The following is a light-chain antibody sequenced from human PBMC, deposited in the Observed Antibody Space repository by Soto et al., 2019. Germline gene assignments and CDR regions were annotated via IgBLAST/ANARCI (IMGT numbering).Light chain of an antibody. Sequence: QSALTQPPSVSGSPGQSVTISWTGTSSDVGAYNYVSWHQQHPGKAPKLVIYDVTQRPSGVPDRFSASKSGITASLTISGLQAEDEADYYCCSYAAGDSFKFGGGTKVTV. CDR3: CSYAAGDSFK. CDR2: DVT. CDR1: SSDVGAYNY. J-gene: IGLJ2*01. V-gene: IGLV2-11*01.